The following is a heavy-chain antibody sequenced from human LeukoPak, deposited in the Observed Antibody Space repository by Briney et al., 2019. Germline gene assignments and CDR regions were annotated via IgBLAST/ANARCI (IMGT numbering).Heavy chain of an antibody. CDR3: ARGYDSSGYYSDY. J-gene: IGHJ4*02. CDR1: GYTFTSSN. D-gene: IGHD3-22*01. V-gene: IGHV1-8*01. CDR2: MNPNSGNT. Sequence: GASVRVSCTVSGYTFTSSNINWVRQAPGQGLEWMGWMNPNSGNTGYAQKFQGRVTMTRNTSISTAYMELSSLRSEDTAVYYCARGYDSSGYYSDYWGQGTLVTVSS.